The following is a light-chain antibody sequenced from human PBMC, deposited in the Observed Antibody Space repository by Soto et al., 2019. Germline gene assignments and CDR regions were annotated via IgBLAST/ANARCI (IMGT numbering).Light chain of an antibody. CDR3: QHYVTLLTT. Sequence: MPQSVAALSVTPDERDTLTCRASQSISRFVAWYQQKPGQAPRLLIYGASSRATGIPDRFSGSGSGTDFTLTISRLEPEDFAVYYCQHYVTLLTTFGQGGKVDVK. J-gene: IGKJ1*01. CDR2: GAS. CDR1: QSISRF. V-gene: IGKV3-20*01.